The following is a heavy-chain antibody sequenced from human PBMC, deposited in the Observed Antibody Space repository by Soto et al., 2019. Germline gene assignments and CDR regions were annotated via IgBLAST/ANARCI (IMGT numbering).Heavy chain of an antibody. CDR1: GFTFSNAW. J-gene: IGHJ4*02. D-gene: IGHD3-22*01. V-gene: IGHV3-15*07. CDR2: IKSKTDGGTT. CDR3: TTDGFEGGYYQFDFDY. Sequence: EVQLVESGGGLVKPGGSLRLSCAASGFTFSNAWMNWVRQAPGKGLEWVGRIKSKTDGGTTDYAAHVKGRFTISSDDSKNTLYLQMNSLKTEDTAVYYCTTDGFEGGYYQFDFDYWGQGTLVTVSS.